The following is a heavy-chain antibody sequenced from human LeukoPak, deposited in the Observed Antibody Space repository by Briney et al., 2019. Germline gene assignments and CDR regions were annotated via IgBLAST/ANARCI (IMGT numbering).Heavy chain of an antibody. CDR1: GFTFSSYS. CDR3: ARDEDYYGSGSSSGMDA. CDR2: ISSSSSYI. Sequence: GGSLRLSCAASGFTFSSYSMNWVRQAPGKGLEWVSSISSSSSYIYYADSVKGRFTISRDNAKNSLYLQMNSLRAEDTAVYYCARDEDYYGSGSSSGMDAWGQGTTVTVSS. V-gene: IGHV3-21*01. D-gene: IGHD3-10*01. J-gene: IGHJ6*02.